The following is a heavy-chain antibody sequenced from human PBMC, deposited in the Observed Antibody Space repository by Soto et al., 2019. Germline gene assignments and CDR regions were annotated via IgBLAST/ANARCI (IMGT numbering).Heavy chain of an antibody. Sequence: GASVKVSCKASGGTFSSYAISWVRQAPGQGLEWMGGIIPIFGTANYAQKFQGRVTITADESTSTAYMELSSLRSEDTAVYYCARAAMVPALSWFDPWGQGTLVTVSS. CDR2: IIPIFGTA. CDR1: GGTFSSYA. D-gene: IGHD5-18*01. V-gene: IGHV1-69*13. CDR3: ARAAMVPALSWFDP. J-gene: IGHJ5*02.